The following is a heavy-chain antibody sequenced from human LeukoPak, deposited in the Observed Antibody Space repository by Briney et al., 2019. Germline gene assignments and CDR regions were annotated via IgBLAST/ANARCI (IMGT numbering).Heavy chain of an antibody. Sequence: KASETLSLTCAVYGGSFSGYYWSWVRQPPGKGLEWIGEINHSGSTNYNPSLKSRVTISVDTSKNQLSLKLSSVTAADTAVYYCARARLWFGETPRWFDPWGQGTLVTVSS. D-gene: IGHD3-10*01. CDR3: ARARLWFGETPRWFDP. CDR2: INHSGST. V-gene: IGHV4-34*01. CDR1: GGSFSGYY. J-gene: IGHJ5*02.